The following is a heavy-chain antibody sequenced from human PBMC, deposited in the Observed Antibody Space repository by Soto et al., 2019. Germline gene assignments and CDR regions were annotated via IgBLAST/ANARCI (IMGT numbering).Heavy chain of an antibody. V-gene: IGHV3-30-3*01. CDR1: GFTFSSYA. CDR2: ISYDGSNK. D-gene: IGHD3-9*01. J-gene: IGHJ4*02. CDR3: ARDLNPFYDILTGYYPHLDY. Sequence: GGSLRLSCAASGFTFSSYAMHWVRQAPGKGLEWVAVISYDGSNKYYADSVKGRFTISRDNSKNTLYLQMNSLRAEDTAVYYCARDLNPFYDILTGYYPHLDYWGQGTLVTVSS.